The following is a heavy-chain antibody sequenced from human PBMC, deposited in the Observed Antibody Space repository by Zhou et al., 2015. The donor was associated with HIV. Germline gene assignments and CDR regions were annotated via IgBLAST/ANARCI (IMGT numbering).Heavy chain of an antibody. V-gene: IGHV1-69*01. D-gene: IGHD3-3*01. CDR3: ARFQPITIFGVDVYGMDV. CDR1: GDTFSSYA. Sequence: QVQLVQSGAEMKKPGSSVKVSCKASGDTFSSYAISWVRQAPGQGLEWMGGIIPIFGTANYAQKFQGRVTITADESTSTAYMELSSLRSEDTAVYYCARFQPITIFGVDVYGMDVWGQGTTVTVSS. J-gene: IGHJ6*02. CDR2: IIPIFGTA.